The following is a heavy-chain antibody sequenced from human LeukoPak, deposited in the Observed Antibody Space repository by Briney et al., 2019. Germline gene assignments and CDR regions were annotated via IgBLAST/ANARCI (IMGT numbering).Heavy chain of an antibody. CDR3: AKQLGYCSDGSCYFPY. J-gene: IGHJ4*02. CDR1: GFTFSSSA. D-gene: IGHD2-15*01. CDR2: ISASGGST. V-gene: IGHV3-23*01. Sequence: GGSLRLSCAASGFTFSSSAMSWVRQVPGKGLEWVSGISASGGSTYYADSVRGRFTISRDNSKNTLYVQMNSLRDEDTAVYYCAKQLGYCSDGSCYFPYWGQGTLVTVSS.